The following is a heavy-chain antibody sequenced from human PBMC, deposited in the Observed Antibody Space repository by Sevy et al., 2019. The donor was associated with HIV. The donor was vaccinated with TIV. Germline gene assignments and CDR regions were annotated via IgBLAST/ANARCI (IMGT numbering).Heavy chain of an antibody. J-gene: IGHJ4*02. CDR1: GFTFSKYS. V-gene: IGHV3-23*01. D-gene: IGHD2-8*01. Sequence: GGSLRLSCAASGFTFSKYSMSWIRQTPGKGLEWVSIFSFGCGKINYADSVKGRFTISRDDSRNTFYLQMNSLRAGDTAIYYCAREGCTKPHDYWGQGTVVTVSS. CDR2: FSFGCGKI. CDR3: AREGCTKPHDY.